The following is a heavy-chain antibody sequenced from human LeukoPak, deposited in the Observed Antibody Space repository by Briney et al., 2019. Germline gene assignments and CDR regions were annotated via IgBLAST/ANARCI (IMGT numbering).Heavy chain of an antibody. J-gene: IGHJ6*02. CDR3: ARDGDNNYYYGMDV. CDR1: GFTFSSYG. V-gene: IGHV3-33*01. Sequence: GGSLRLSCAASGFTFSSYGMHWVRQAPGKGLEWVAFIWYDGSNKYYADSVKGRFTISRDNAKNSLYLQMNSLRAEDTAVYYCARDGDNNYYYGMDVWGQGTTVTVSS. CDR2: IWYDGSNK. D-gene: IGHD3-10*01.